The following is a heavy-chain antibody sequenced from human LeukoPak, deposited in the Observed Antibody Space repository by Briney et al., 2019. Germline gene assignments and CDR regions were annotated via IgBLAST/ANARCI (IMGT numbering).Heavy chain of an antibody. J-gene: IGHJ4*02. D-gene: IGHD6-13*01. CDR1: GFTFDDYA. Sequence: PGGSLRLSCAASGFTFDDYAMHWVRQAPGKGLEWVSLISWDGGSTYYADSVKGRFTISRDNSKNSLYLQMNSLRAEDTALYYCAKDTVSGEAAVGYYFDYWGQGTLVTVSS. CDR3: AKDTVSGEAAVGYYFDY. CDR2: ISWDGGST. V-gene: IGHV3-43D*03.